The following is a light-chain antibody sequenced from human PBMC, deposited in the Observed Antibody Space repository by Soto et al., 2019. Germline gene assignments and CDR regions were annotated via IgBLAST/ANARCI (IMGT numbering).Light chain of an antibody. Sequence: DIVSTQSPGTLSLSPGERATLSCRTSQSVSSPYLAWYQQKPGQAPRLLIYGASNRATGIPDRFSGSGSGTDFTLTISRLEPEDFAVYYCQQYGSSPGTFGPGTKVDIK. CDR2: GAS. CDR3: QQYGSSPGT. V-gene: IGKV3-20*01. J-gene: IGKJ3*01. CDR1: QSVSSPY.